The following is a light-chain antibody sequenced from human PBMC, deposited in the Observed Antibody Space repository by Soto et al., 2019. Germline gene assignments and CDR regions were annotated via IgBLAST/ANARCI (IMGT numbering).Light chain of an antibody. V-gene: IGKV3-20*01. CDR1: QSVSSSY. CDR2: GAS. CDR3: QQYGSSGT. Sequence: EVVLTQSPGILSLSPGERATLSCRASQSVSSSYLAWYQQKPGQAPRLLMYGASSRATGIPDRFSGSGSGTGFTLTISRLEPEDFAVYYCQQYGSSGTFGQGTKVDIK. J-gene: IGKJ1*01.